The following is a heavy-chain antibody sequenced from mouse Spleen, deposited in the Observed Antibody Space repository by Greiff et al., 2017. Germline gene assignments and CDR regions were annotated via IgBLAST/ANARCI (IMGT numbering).Heavy chain of an antibody. CDR2: ISSGGSYT. CDR1: GFTFSSYA. V-gene: IGHV5-9-3*01. Sequence: EVKLMESGGGLVKPGGSLKLSCAASGFTFSSYAMSWVRQTPEKRLEWVATISSGGSYTYYPDSVKGRFTISRDNAKNTLYLQMSSLRSEDTAMYYCARQGLLRSWYFDVWGAGTTVTVSS. CDR3: ARQGLLRSWYFDV. D-gene: IGHD2-3*01. J-gene: IGHJ1*01.